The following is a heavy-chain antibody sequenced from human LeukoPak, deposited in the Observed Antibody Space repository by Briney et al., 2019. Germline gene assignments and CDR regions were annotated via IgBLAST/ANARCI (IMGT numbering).Heavy chain of an antibody. CDR3: ASGGYAFDI. Sequence: GASVKVSCKTSGYTFSNYYMHWVRQAPGQGLEWMGIINPSGGSTNYARKFQGRVIMTRDTSTSTVYMELSSLRSEDTAVYYCASGGYAFDIWGQGTMVTVSS. J-gene: IGHJ3*02. CDR2: INPSGGST. V-gene: IGHV1-46*01. CDR1: GYTFSNYY. D-gene: IGHD3-16*01.